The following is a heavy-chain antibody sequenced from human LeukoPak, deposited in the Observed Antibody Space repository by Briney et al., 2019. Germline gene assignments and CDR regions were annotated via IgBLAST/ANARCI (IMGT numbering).Heavy chain of an antibody. D-gene: IGHD2-21*01. J-gene: IGHJ4*02. CDR2: ISSSSSTI. CDR3: ARLIAADLGFDY. V-gene: IGHV3-48*01. CDR1: GFTFSSYS. Sequence: GGSLRLSCAASGFTFSSYSMNWVRQAPGKGLEWVSSISSSSSTIYYADSVKGRFTISRDNAKNSLYLQMSGLRAEDTAVYYCARLIAADLGFDYWGQGTLVTVSS.